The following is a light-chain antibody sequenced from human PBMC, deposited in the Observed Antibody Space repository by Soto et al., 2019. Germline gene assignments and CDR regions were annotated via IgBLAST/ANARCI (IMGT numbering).Light chain of an antibody. J-gene: IGKJ1*01. CDR3: QQYCNSAWT. CDR2: AAS. Sequence: ESVLTQSPGTLSLSPGERATLSCRASQNVRSPYLAWYQQKPGQAPRLLIYAASSRAAGIPDRFSGSGSGRDFTPTISSLEPEDVAVSYCQQYCNSAWTFGQGTKVEIK. CDR1: QNVRSPY. V-gene: IGKV3-20*01.